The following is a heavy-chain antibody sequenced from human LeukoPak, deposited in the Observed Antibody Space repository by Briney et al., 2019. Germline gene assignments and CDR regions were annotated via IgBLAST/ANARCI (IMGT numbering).Heavy chain of an antibody. CDR2: ISYDGSNT. CDR3: AKPYYYGSRSYMDY. CDR1: GFTFSGSA. D-gene: IGHD3-10*01. J-gene: IGHJ4*02. Sequence: PGGSLRLSCAASGFTFSGSAMHWVRQAPGKGLEWVAVISYDGSNTYYADSVKGRFTISRDNSKNMLYLQMNSLRAEDTAVYYCAKPYYYGSRSYMDYWGQGTLVTVSS. V-gene: IGHV3-30*18.